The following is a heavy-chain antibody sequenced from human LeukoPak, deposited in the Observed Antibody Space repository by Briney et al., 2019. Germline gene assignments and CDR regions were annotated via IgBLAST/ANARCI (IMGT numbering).Heavy chain of an antibody. V-gene: IGHV4-4*07. CDR2: IYTSGST. D-gene: IGHD5-18*01. CDR3: ARDGDDGYSYGHRVYFDY. CDR1: GGSISSYY. J-gene: IGHJ4*02. Sequence: SETLSLTCTVSGGSISSYYWSWIRQPAGKGLEWIGRIYTSGSTNYNPSLKSRVTMSVDTPKNQFSLQLNSVTPEDTAVYYCARDGDDGYSYGHRVYFDYWGQGTLVTVSS.